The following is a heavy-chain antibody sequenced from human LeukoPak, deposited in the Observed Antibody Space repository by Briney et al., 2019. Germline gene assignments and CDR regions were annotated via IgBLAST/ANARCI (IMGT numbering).Heavy chain of an antibody. CDR1: GFTFSSYG. J-gene: IGHJ4*02. D-gene: IGHD3-10*01. V-gene: IGHV3-33*01. Sequence: GGSLRLSCAASGFTFSSYGMHWVRQAPGKGLEWVAVIWYDGSNKYYADSVKGRFTISRDNSKNTLYLQMNSLRAEDTAVYYCARDVGNFGSGSSYFDSWGQGTLVTVSS. CDR3: ARDVGNFGSGSSYFDS. CDR2: IWYDGSNK.